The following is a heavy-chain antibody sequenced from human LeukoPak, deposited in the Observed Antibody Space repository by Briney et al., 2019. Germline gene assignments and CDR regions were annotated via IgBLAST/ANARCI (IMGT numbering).Heavy chain of an antibody. J-gene: IGHJ4*02. D-gene: IGHD2-8*01. CDR2: FDPEDGET. V-gene: IGHV1-24*01. Sequence: GASVKVSCKVSGYTLTELSMHWVRQAPGKGLEWMGGFDPEDGETIHAQKFQGRVTMTRDTSISTAYMELSRLRSDDTAVYYCARSLCTNGVCYTRLGDYWGQGTLVTVSS. CDR3: ARSLCTNGVCYTRLGDY. CDR1: GYTLTELS.